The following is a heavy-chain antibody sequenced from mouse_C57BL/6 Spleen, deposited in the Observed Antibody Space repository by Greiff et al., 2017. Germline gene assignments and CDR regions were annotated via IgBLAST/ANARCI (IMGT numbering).Heavy chain of an antibody. D-gene: IGHD2-1*01. CDR2: IYPGDGDT. V-gene: IGHV1-82*01. J-gene: IGHJ2*01. CDR1: GYAFSSSW. CDR3: ARGDLLWDY. Sequence: VQLQQSGPELVKPGASVKISCKASGYAFSSSWMNWVKQRPGKGLEWIGRIYPGDGDTNYNGKFKGKATLTADKSSSTAYMQLSSLTSEDSAVYFCARGDLLWDYWGQGTTLTVSS.